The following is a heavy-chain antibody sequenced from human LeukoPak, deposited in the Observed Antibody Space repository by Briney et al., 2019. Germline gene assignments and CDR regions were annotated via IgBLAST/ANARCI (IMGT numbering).Heavy chain of an antibody. CDR1: GGSISSSSYY. CDR2: IYYSGST. J-gene: IGHJ6*02. D-gene: IGHD3-22*01. Sequence: SETLSLTCTVSGGSISSSSYYWGWIRQPPGKGLEWIGSIYYSGSTYYNPSLKSRVTISVDTSKNQFSLKLSSVTAAHTAVYYCARGWSAMIVVVIPYGMDVWGQGTTVTVSS. CDR3: ARGWSAMIVVVIPYGMDV. V-gene: IGHV4-39*07.